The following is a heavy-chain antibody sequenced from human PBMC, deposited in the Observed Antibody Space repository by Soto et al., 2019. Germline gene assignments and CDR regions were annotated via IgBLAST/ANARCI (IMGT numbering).Heavy chain of an antibody. CDR3: ARERYCGSDCYYYYYGMDV. D-gene: IGHD2-21*02. V-gene: IGHV1-18*04. J-gene: IGHJ6*02. CDR1: GYTFTSYG. Sequence: ASVKVSCKAPGYTFTSYGISWVRQAPGQGLEWMGWISAYNGNTNYAQKLQGRVTMTTDTSTSTAYMELRSLRSDDTAVYYCARERYCGSDCYYYYYGMDVWGQGTTVTVSS. CDR2: ISAYNGNT.